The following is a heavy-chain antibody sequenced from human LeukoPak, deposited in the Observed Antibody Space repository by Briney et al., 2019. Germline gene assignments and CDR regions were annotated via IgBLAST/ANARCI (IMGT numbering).Heavy chain of an antibody. V-gene: IGHV3-33*01. D-gene: IGHD6-19*01. CDR2: IWYDGSNK. CDR3: VRVAVAGNLNNRLDP. CDR1: GFTFSNYG. J-gene: IGHJ5*02. Sequence: GRSLRLSCAASGFTFSNYGMHWVRQAPGKGLEWVAVIWYDGSNKYYADSVKGRFTISRDNSKNTLYLQMNSLRAEDTAVYYCVRVAVAGNLNNRLDPWGQGSLVTVSS.